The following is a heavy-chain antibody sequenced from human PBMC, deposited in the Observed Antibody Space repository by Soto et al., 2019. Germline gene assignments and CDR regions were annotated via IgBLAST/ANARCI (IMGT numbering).Heavy chain of an antibody. J-gene: IGHJ4*02. V-gene: IGHV3-23*01. CDR1: GFTFSSYA. CDR3: AKIAWDSGSQPLDS. Sequence: EVQLLESGGGLVQAGGSLRLSCAASGFTFSSYAMSWVRQAPGKGLEWVSTISGGGISTYYAESVKGRFTISRDNAKNTLYLQMNILRAEDTAVYYCAKIAWDSGSQPLDSWGQGTLVTVSS. CDR2: ISGGGIST. D-gene: IGHD1-26*01.